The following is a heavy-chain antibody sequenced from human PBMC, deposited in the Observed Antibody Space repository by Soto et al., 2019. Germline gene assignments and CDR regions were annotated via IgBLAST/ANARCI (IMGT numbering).Heavy chain of an antibody. CDR2: ISYDGSNK. D-gene: IGHD2-15*01. Sequence: GGSLRLSCAASGCTFSSYGMHWVRQAPGKGLEWVAVISYDGSNKYYADSVKGRFTISRDNSKNTLYLQMNSLRAEDTAVYYCAKDSWAWYCSGGSCSYGMDVWGQGTTVTVSS. J-gene: IGHJ6*02. V-gene: IGHV3-30*18. CDR1: GCTFSSYG. CDR3: AKDSWAWYCSGGSCSYGMDV.